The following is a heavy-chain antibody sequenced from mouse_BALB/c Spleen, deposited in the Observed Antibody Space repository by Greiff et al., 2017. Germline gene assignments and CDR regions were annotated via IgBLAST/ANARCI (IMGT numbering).Heavy chain of an antibody. D-gene: IGHD2-10*02. Sequence: EVKLQESGGGLVQPGGSLKLSCAASGFTFSSYTMSWVRQTPEKRLEWVAYISNGGGSTYYPDTVKGRFTISRDNAKNTLYLQMSSLKSEDTAMYYCARVVWSYYFDYWGQGTTLTVSA. J-gene: IGHJ2*01. V-gene: IGHV5-12-2*01. CDR3: ARVVWSYYFDY. CDR2: ISNGGGST. CDR1: GFTFSSYT.